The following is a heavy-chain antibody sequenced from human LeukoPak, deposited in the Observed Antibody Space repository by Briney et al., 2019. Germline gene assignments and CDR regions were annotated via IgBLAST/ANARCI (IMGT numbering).Heavy chain of an antibody. CDR1: GYTFTGHY. CDR2: INPNSGGT. Sequence: ASVTVSCKASGYTFTGHYMHWVRQAPGQGLEWMGWINPNSGGTNYAQKFQGRVTMTRDTSISTVYMELSRLRSDDTAVYYCASSDFWSEPFDYWGQGTLVTVSS. V-gene: IGHV1-2*02. CDR3: ASSDFWSEPFDY. J-gene: IGHJ4*02. D-gene: IGHD3-3*01.